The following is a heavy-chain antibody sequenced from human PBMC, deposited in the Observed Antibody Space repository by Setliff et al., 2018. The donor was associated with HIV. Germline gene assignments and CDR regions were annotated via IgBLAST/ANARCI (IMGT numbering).Heavy chain of an antibody. J-gene: IGHJ6*03. V-gene: IGHV4-61*01. CDR2: IYYSGTT. CDR3: ASEAWTSYRSSSGYYYYYMDV. Sequence: KPSETLSLTCTVSGDSVSSGSYYWSWIRQPPGKGLEWIGYIYYSGTTNYNPSLKSRVTISVDTSKNQFSLKLSSVTAADTAVYYCASEAWTSYRSSSGYYYYYMDVWGKGTTVTVSS. D-gene: IGHD6-6*01. CDR1: GDSVSSGSYY.